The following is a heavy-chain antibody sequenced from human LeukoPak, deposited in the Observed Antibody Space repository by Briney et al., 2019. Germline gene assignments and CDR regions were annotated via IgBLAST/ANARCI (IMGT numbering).Heavy chain of an antibody. J-gene: IGHJ3*01. V-gene: IGHV1-2*02. CDR3: ARVLGGRELDASDF. Sequence: ASVKVSCKASGYRFTDYYIHWVRQAPGQGLEWMGWIKPNSGGTSYVQMFRGRVTMTRDTSISTVYMELSRLKSDDTAVYYCARVLGGRELDASDFWGQGTMLTVSS. CDR2: IKPNSGGT. D-gene: IGHD1-7*01. CDR1: GYRFTDYY.